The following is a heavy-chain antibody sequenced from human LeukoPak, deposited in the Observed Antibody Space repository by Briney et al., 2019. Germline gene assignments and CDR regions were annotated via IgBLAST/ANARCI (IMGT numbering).Heavy chain of an antibody. V-gene: IGHV3-48*03. CDR3: ARYLYDWGSSYFAS. CDR1: GFPFSSYE. Sequence: GGSPRLSCASSGFPFSSYEMDWVRQAPGKGLEWDSYISSSGSTLYYADSVKGRFTMSRDNAKNSLYLQMNSLRAEGTAVYYCARYLYDWGSSYFASWGQGTLVTVSS. D-gene: IGHD1-1*01. J-gene: IGHJ4*02. CDR2: ISSSGSTL.